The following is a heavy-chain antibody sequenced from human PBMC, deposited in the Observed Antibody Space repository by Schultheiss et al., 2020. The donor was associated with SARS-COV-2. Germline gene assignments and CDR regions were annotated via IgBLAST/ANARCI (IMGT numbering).Heavy chain of an antibody. D-gene: IGHD3-10*01. Sequence: ASVKVSCKASGYTFTGYYMHWVRQAPGQGLEWMGWINPNSGGTNYAQKFQGWVTMTRDTSISTAYMELSRLRSDDTAVYYCARDGGYYGSGSYWEHAFDIWGQGTMVTVAS. CDR3: ARDGGYYGSGSYWEHAFDI. J-gene: IGHJ3*02. CDR2: INPNSGGT. CDR1: GYTFTGYY. V-gene: IGHV1-2*04.